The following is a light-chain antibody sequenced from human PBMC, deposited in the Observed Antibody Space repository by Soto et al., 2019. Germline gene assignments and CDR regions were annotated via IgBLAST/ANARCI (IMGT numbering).Light chain of an antibody. Sequence: DIQMTQSPSTLSASVGDRATITCRASQSISTWLAWYQQKPGKGPTLLIYKASRLESGVPSRFSGSGSGTEFALTISSLQPADFATYYCQQYNTYSWTFGQGTKVDIK. J-gene: IGKJ1*01. CDR1: QSISTW. CDR2: KAS. CDR3: QQYNTYSWT. V-gene: IGKV1-5*03.